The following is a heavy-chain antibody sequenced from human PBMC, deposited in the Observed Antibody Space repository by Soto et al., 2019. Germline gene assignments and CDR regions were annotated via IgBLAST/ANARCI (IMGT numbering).Heavy chain of an antibody. Sequence: SCAASGFTFSSYGMHWVRQAPGKGLEGVAVISYDGNNKFYADSVKGRFTISRDSTKQTLYLQMNNLRPDDTAMYYCAKDGVLSIEYTWNYGTYFDYWGQGVLVTVSS. CDR2: ISYDGNNK. CDR3: AKDGVLSIEYTWNYGTYFDY. J-gene: IGHJ4*02. CDR1: GFTFSSYG. V-gene: IGHV3-30*19. D-gene: IGHD1-1*01.